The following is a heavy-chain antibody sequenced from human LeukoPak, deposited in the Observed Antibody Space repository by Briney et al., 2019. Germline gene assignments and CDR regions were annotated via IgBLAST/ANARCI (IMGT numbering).Heavy chain of an antibody. D-gene: IGHD2-2*01. CDR2: INYSGGT. CDR3: ARENVVVPAAGDAFDI. J-gene: IGHJ3*02. Sequence: SETLSLTCTVSGGSISSYYWSWIRQPPGKGLEWIGYINYSGGTNYNPSLKSRVTISVDTTKNQFSLKLSSVTAADTAVYYWARENVVVPAAGDAFDIWGKGTMVTVSS. V-gene: IGHV4-59*01. CDR1: GGSISSYY.